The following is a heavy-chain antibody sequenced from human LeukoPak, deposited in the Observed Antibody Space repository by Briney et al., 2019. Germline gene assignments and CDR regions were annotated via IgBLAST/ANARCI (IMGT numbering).Heavy chain of an antibody. J-gene: IGHJ5*02. CDR1: GFTFSGYW. V-gene: IGHV3-74*01. D-gene: IGHD3-10*01. CDR2: LNTDGSST. CDR3: AREITSSLDP. Sequence: GGPLRLSCAASGFTFSGYWMQWAPHAPGKTLVWVSHLNTDGSSTPYADSVKGRFTISRENEKNTLYLRMNSLSVDETAVYYCAREITSSLDPWGQGTLVTVSS.